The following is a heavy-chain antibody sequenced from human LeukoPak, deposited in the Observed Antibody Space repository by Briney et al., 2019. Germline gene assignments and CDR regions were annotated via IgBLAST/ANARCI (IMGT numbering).Heavy chain of an antibody. CDR2: IIPILGIA. D-gene: IGHD4-23*01. V-gene: IGHV1-69*04. J-gene: IGHJ4*02. CDR1: GGTFNSYA. CDR3: ARGGGGNSFDY. Sequence: ASVKVSCKASGGTFNSYAIRWVRQAPGQGLEWMGRIIPILGIANYAQKFQGRVTITADKSTSTAYMELSSLRSEDTAVYYCARGGGGNSFDYWGQGTLVTVSS.